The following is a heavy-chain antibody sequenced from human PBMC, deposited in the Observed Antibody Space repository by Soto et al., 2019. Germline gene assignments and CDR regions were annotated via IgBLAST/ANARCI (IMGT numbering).Heavy chain of an antibody. CDR1: GSSISSYY. V-gene: IGHV4-59*08. J-gene: IGHJ1*01. Sequence: SETLSLTCTVSGSSISSYYWSWIRPPPGKGLEWIGYIYYSGSTNYNPSLKSRVTISVDTSKNQFSLKLSSVTAADTAVYYRGRHGSYCSGGSCYSFVYFQHWGQGTLVTAPQ. D-gene: IGHD2-15*01. CDR2: IYYSGST. CDR3: GRHGSYCSGGSCYSFVYFQH.